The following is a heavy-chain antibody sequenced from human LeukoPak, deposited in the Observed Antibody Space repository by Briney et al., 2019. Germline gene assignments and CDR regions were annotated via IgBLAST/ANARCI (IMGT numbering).Heavy chain of an antibody. V-gene: IGHV1-2*02. D-gene: IGHD6-13*01. J-gene: IGHJ1*01. CDR2: INPNSGGT. Sequence: GASVKVSCKASGYTFTGYYMHWVRQAPGQGLEWMGWINPNSGGTNYAQKFQGRVTMTRDTSISTAYMELSRLRSDDTAVYYCARRSSSSWYDPQRAEYFQHWGQGTLVTVSS. CDR1: GYTFTGYY. CDR3: ARRSSSSWYDPQRAEYFQH.